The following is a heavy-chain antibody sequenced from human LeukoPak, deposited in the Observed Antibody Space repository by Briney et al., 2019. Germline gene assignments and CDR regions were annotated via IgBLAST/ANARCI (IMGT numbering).Heavy chain of an antibody. D-gene: IGHD5-18*01. CDR3: ARGPQGYGPGY. CDR2: IIPIFGTA. V-gene: IGHV1-69*06. Sequence: SVKVSCKASGGTFSSYAISWVRQAPGQGIEGMGGIIPIFGTANHAQKFQGRVTITADKSTSTAYMELSSLRSEDTAVYYCARGPQGYGPGYWGQGTLVTVSS. J-gene: IGHJ4*02. CDR1: GGTFSSYA.